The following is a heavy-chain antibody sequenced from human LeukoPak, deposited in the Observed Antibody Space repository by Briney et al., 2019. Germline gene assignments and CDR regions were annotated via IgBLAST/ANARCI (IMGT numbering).Heavy chain of an antibody. CDR2: IYHSGST. D-gene: IGHD6-13*01. Sequence: SETLSLTCTVSGYSISSGYYWGWIRQPPGKGLEWIGSIYHSGSTYYNPSLKSRITISVDTSKSQFSLRLSSVTAADTAVYYCARGGGISHYYYYMDVWGKGTTVTISS. CDR3: ARGGGISHYYYYMDV. J-gene: IGHJ6*03. V-gene: IGHV4-38-2*02. CDR1: GYSISSGYY.